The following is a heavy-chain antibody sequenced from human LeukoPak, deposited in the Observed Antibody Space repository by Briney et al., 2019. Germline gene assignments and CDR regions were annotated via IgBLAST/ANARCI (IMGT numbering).Heavy chain of an antibody. D-gene: IGHD2-15*01. CDR3: ARRHGRCSDGSCYYPDY. CDR1: GYTFTSCD. Sequence: ASVKVSCKASGYTFTSCDINWVRQATGQGLEWMGWMNPNSGNTGYAKKFQGRVTMTRNSSITTAYMELSSLRSDDTAVYYCARRHGRCSDGSCYYPDYWGQGTLVTVSS. J-gene: IGHJ4*02. V-gene: IGHV1-8*01. CDR2: MNPNSGNT.